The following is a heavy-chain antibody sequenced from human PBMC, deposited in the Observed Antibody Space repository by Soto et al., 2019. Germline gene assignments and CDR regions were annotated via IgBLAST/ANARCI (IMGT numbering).Heavy chain of an antibody. Sequence: GASVKVSCKASGGTFSSYAISWVRQAPGQGLEWMGGIIPIFGTANYAQKFQGRVTITADESTSTAYMELSSLRSEDTAVYYCAREGVEDATMKDYYYYGMDVWGQGTTVTVSS. CDR2: IIPIFGTA. CDR3: AREGVEDATMKDYYYYGMDV. J-gene: IGHJ6*02. D-gene: IGHD5-12*01. CDR1: GGTFSSYA. V-gene: IGHV1-69*13.